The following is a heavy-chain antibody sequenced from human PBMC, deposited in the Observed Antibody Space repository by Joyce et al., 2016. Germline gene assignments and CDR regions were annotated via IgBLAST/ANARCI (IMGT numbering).Heavy chain of an antibody. CDR3: ARKYYDNSGYYPWYFDY. D-gene: IGHD3-22*01. V-gene: IGHV5-51*01. J-gene: IGHJ4*02. Sequence: EVQLVQSGAEVKKPGESLKISCKGSGYIFGTYWIAWVRPMPGKGLEWMGIIYPGDSDARYRPAFQGQVTISVDKSTSTAYLQWSSLKASDTAMYYCARKYYDNSGYYPWYFDYWGQGTLVTVSS. CDR2: IYPGDSDA. CDR1: GYIFGTYW.